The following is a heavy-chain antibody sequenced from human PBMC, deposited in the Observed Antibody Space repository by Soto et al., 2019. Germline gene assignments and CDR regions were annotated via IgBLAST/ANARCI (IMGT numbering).Heavy chain of an antibody. CDR2: INHLGSI. D-gene: IGHD6-13*01. CDR1: GGSLSDYF. J-gene: IGHJ6*02. V-gene: IGHV4-34*01. Sequence: SETLSLTCVVSGGSLSDYFWSWIRQPPGMALEWIGEINHLGSINYNPSLKSRVTMSVDTSKNQFSLKLSSVTAADTAVYYCARGEAAAGYYYYGMDVWGQGTTVTVSS. CDR3: ARGEAAAGYYYYGMDV.